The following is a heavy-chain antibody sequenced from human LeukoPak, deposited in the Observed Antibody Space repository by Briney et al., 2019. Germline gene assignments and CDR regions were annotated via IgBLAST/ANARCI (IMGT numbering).Heavy chain of an antibody. D-gene: IGHD5-18*01. CDR1: GFTFSSYE. CDR3: ARGEELWPDY. Sequence: PGGSLRLSCVVSGFTFSSYEMNWVRQAPGKGLEWVSYISSGSSAIYYADSVKGRFTISRDNAKNSLYLQMNSLRVEDTAVYYCARGEELWPDYWGQGTLVTVSS. CDR2: ISSGSSAI. V-gene: IGHV3-48*03. J-gene: IGHJ4*02.